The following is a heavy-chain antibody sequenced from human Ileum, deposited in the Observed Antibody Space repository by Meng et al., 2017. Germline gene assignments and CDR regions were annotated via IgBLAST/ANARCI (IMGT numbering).Heavy chain of an antibody. V-gene: IGHV4-4*02. CDR2: IYLAGSP. J-gene: IGHJ4*02. CDR1: GGSISSSFY. Sequence: VELRESGPGLGGPSGTLSLTCTGSGGSISSSFYWSRVRQSPGKGLEWIGQIYLAGSPNYNPSLESRVTISVDKSKNQFSLRLTSVTAADTAIFYCVRHGGKYFDSWGQGTLVTVSS. D-gene: IGHD2-15*01. CDR3: VRHGGKYFDS.